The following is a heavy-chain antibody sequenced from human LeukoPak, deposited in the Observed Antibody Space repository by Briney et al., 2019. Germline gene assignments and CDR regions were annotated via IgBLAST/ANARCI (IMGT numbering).Heavy chain of an antibody. CDR2: IYYSGST. CDR3: AREKAWLAAADY. Sequence: AQTLSLTCTVSGGSISSGDYYWHRIPQPPGKGLEWIGHIYYSGSTYYNPFLKSRVTISVDTSRNQFSLKLSSVTAADTAVYYCAREKAWLAAADYWGQGTLVTVSS. CDR1: GGSISSGDYY. V-gene: IGHV4-30-4*01. D-gene: IGHD6-13*01. J-gene: IGHJ4*02.